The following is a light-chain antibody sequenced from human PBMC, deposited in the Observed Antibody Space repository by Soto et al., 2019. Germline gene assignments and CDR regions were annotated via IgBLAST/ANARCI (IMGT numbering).Light chain of an antibody. CDR1: SSDVGAYDF. V-gene: IGLV2-14*03. J-gene: IGLJ1*01. Sequence: QLVLTQPASVSGSPGQSITISCTGTSSDVGAYDFVSWYQQHPDKAPKLMIYEVSNRPSGVSNRFSGPKSVNTATLTISGLQAEDEADYYCSSYTSSSTRVFGTGTKLTVL. CDR3: SSYTSSSTRV. CDR2: EVS.